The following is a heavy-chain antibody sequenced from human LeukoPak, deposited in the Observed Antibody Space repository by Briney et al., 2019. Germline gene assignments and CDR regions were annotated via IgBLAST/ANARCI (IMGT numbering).Heavy chain of an antibody. CDR3: KEIDQ. CDR2: ISFDGSNK. Sequence: GGSLTLSCPASGFTFSNYDMHWVRQAPGKGLEWLAGISFDGSNKYYADSVKGRFTISRDNSKNTLYLQINSLRAEDTAIYYCKEIDQWGQGTLVTVSS. D-gene: IGHD5-24*01. J-gene: IGHJ4*02. CDR1: GFTFSNYD. V-gene: IGHV3-30*03.